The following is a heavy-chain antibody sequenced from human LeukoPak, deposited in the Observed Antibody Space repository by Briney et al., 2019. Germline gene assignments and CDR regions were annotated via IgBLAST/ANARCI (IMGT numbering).Heavy chain of an antibody. J-gene: IGHJ4*02. V-gene: IGHV3-33*08. D-gene: IGHD2-2*01. CDR1: EFESTYFW. Sequence: GGSLRLSCVALEFESTYFWMTWVRQAPGKGLEWVAVTWDDGVSRSYADSVRGRFTISRDNSQSTLYLQMVSLGPDDTAVYYCGVLPAATMLRDFWGQGTLVTVSS. CDR3: GVLPAATMLRDF. CDR2: TWDDGVSR.